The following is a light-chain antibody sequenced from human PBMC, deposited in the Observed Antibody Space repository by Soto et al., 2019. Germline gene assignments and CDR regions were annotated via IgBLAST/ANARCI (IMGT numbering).Light chain of an antibody. CDR3: QQYVSDPPT. CDR2: AAS. V-gene: IGKV1-8*01. CDR1: QSVGTY. J-gene: IGKJ1*01. Sequence: AILMTQSPSSYSASTGDRVTITCRASQSVGTYSAWYQQKLGKAPKLLMYAASILQGGVPSRFSGRGSGTDFTLTIDSLQPEDFATYYCQQYVSDPPTFGQGTRVEVK.